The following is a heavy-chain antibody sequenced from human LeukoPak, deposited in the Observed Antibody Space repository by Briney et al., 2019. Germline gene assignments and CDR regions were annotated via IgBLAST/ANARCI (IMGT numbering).Heavy chain of an antibody. V-gene: IGHV3-23*01. CDR2: ISGSGGST. CDR3: AKDFNDLYYYYGMDV. D-gene: IGHD1-1*01. Sequence: PGGSLRLSCAASGFTFSSYAMSWVRQAPGKGLEWVSAISGSGGSTYYADSVKGRFTISRDNSKNTLYLQMDSLRAEDTAVYYCAKDFNDLYYYYGMDVWGQGTTVTVSS. CDR1: GFTFSSYA. J-gene: IGHJ6*02.